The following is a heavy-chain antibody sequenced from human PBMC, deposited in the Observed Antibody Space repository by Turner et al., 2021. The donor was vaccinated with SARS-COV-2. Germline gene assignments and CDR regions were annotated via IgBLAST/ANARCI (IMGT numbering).Heavy chain of an antibody. D-gene: IGHD3-10*01. CDR2: INSDGSST. J-gene: IGHJ6*02. V-gene: IGHV3-74*01. CDR3: ARDHIGVYYAMDV. Sequence: EVQLVESGGGLVQPGGSLRLPCAASGFTFSSYWMHWVRQAPGKGLGWVTRINSDGSSTSYADSVKVRFTISRDNAKNTLYLQMNSLRAEDTAVYYCARDHIGVYYAMDVWGQGTTVTVSS. CDR1: GFTFSSYW.